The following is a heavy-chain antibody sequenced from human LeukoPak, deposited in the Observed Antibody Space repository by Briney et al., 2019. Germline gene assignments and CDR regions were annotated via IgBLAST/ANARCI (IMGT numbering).Heavy chain of an antibody. D-gene: IGHD2-15*01. V-gene: IGHV1-18*01. CDR3: ARENPLGYCSGGSCYFGWFDP. Sequence: ASVKVSCKASGYTFTSYGISWVRQAPGQGLEWMGWISAYNGNTNYAQKLQGRVTMTTDTSTSTAYMELSRLRSDDTAVYYCARENPLGYCSGGSCYFGWFDPWGQGTLVTVSS. CDR2: ISAYNGNT. J-gene: IGHJ5*02. CDR1: GYTFTSYG.